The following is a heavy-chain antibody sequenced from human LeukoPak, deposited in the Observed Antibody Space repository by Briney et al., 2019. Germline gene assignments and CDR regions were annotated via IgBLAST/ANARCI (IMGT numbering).Heavy chain of an antibody. Sequence: GGSLRLSCAASGFTFSSYSMNWVRQAPGKGLEWVSSISSRSSYIYYADSVKGRFTISRDNAKNTLYLQMNSLRAEDTAAYYCAKDRGSGYYYDYWGQGTLVTVSS. CDR2: ISSRSSYI. J-gene: IGHJ4*02. CDR1: GFTFSSYS. D-gene: IGHD3-22*01. CDR3: AKDRGSGYYYDY. V-gene: IGHV3-21*01.